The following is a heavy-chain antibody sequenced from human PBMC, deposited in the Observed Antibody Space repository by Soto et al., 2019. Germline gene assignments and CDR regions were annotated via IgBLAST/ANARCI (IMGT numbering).Heavy chain of an antibody. Sequence: EVQLLESGGGLVQPGGSLRLSCVGSGFTFINYAMNWVRQNPGKGLEWVSGISGGGDRTFDADSVKGRFTISRDNSKNTANLQMNSLRADDTAVYYCARKVLGSTSRPDWWYFDLWGRGTLVTVSS. CDR3: ARKVLGSTSRPDWWYFDL. V-gene: IGHV3-23*01. CDR1: GFTFINYA. J-gene: IGHJ2*01. CDR2: ISGGGDRT. D-gene: IGHD2-2*01.